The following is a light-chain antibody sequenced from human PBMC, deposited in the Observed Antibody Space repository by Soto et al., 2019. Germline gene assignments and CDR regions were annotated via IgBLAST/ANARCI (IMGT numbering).Light chain of an antibody. CDR1: QSVSSTY. V-gene: IGKV3-20*01. J-gene: IGKJ1*01. CDR3: QQYGSSPQS. CDR2: GAS. Sequence: EIVLTQSPGTLSLSPGERATLSCRASQSVSSTYLAWYQHKLGQAPRLLIYGASSKASGIPDRFSGSGSGTDYTLSISRVEPEDFAVYYCQQYGSSPQSFGQGTKVEVK.